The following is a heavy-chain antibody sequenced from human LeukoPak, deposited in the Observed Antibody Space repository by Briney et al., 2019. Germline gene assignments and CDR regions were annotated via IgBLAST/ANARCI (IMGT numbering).Heavy chain of an antibody. CDR2: ISYDGTTK. Sequence: GGSLRLSCAASGFTFSSYGMHWVRQAPGKGLEWVAVISYDGTTKYYADSVKGRFTISRDNSKNTLYLQMNSLRPEDTALYYCARDLAVAGPGYWGQGTLVTVSS. J-gene: IGHJ4*02. D-gene: IGHD6-19*01. CDR3: ARDLAVAGPGY. CDR1: GFTFSSYG. V-gene: IGHV3-30*03.